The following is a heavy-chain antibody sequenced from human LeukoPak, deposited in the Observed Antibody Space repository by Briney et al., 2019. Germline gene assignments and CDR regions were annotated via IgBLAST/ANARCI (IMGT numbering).Heavy chain of an antibody. CDR2: ISSSSSYI. Sequence: GGSLRLSCEASGFTFTSYGMSWVRQAPGKGLEWVSSISSSSSYIYYVDSVKGRFTISRDNAKTSLYLQMNSLRAEDTAVYYCARGHGSGSYNWFDPWGQGTLVTVSS. D-gene: IGHD6-19*01. CDR1: GFTFTSYG. CDR3: ARGHGSGSYNWFDP. V-gene: IGHV3-21*04. J-gene: IGHJ5*02.